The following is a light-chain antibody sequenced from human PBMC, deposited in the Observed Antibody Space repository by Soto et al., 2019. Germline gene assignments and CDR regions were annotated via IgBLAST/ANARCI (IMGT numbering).Light chain of an antibody. CDR2: DVS. Sequence: EIVLTQSPGTLSLSPGERATLSCRASQSVGSSYLTWYQQKPGQAPRLLIYDVSSRATGIPDRFSGSGSGTDFTLTISRLEPEDCAVYYCQQYVSSPFTFGPGTKVDIK. CDR3: QQYVSSPFT. CDR1: QSVGSSY. V-gene: IGKV3-20*01. J-gene: IGKJ3*01.